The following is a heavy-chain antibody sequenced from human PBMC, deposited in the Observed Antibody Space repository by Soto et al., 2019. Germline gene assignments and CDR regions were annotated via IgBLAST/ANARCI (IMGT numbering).Heavy chain of an antibody. CDR2: ISAYNGNT. CDR3: ARGTYYDFWSGYYTSYYFDY. Sequence: QVQLVQSGAEVKKPGASVKVSCKASGYTFTSYGISWVRQAPGQGLEWMGWISAYNGNTNYAQKLQGRVTITTDTSTRTAYMELRSLRSDDTAVYYCARGTYYDFWSGYYTSYYFDYWGQGTLVTVSS. J-gene: IGHJ4*02. V-gene: IGHV1-18*01. D-gene: IGHD3-3*01. CDR1: GYTFTSYG.